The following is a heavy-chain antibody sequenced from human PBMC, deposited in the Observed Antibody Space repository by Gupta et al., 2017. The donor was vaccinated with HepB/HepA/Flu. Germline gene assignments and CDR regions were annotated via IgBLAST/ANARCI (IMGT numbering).Heavy chain of an antibody. CDR1: GGSISSSSYY. CDR2: IYYSGST. J-gene: IGHJ4*02. CDR3: AREVVVAATFTLQPPRYFDY. D-gene: IGHD2-15*01. Sequence: QLQLQESGPGLVKPSETLSLTCTVSGGSISSSSYYWGWIRQPPGKGLEWIGSIYYSGSTYYNPSLKSRVTISVDTSKNQFSLKLSSVTAADTAVYYCAREVVVAATFTLQPPRYFDYWGQGTLVTVSS. V-gene: IGHV4-39*02.